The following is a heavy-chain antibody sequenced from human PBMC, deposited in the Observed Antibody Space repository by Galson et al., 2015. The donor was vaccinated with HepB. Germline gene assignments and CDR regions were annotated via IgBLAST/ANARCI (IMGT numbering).Heavy chain of an antibody. Sequence: SLRLFCAASGFTFSSYAMSWVRQAPGKGLEWVSAISGSGGSTYYADSVKGRFTISRDNSKNTLYLQMNSLRAEDTAVYYCAKARLSSGWDEYYFDYWGQGTLVTVSS. CDR1: GFTFSSYA. D-gene: IGHD6-19*01. V-gene: IGHV3-23*01. CDR3: AKARLSSGWDEYYFDY. CDR2: ISGSGGST. J-gene: IGHJ4*02.